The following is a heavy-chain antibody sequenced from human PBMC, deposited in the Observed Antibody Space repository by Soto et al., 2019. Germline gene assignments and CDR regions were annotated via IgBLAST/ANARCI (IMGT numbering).Heavy chain of an antibody. Sequence: EVQLLESGGGLVQPGGSLRLSCAASGFTFSSYAMSWVRQAPGKGLDWVPAISGSGGSTYYADSVKGRFTISIYNSKNPLYLQMNSLRAEDTALYYCAKGGELPYYYYYMDVLGKGTTLTVSS. V-gene: IGHV3-23*01. J-gene: IGHJ6*03. D-gene: IGHD1-7*01. CDR3: AKGGELPYYYYYMDV. CDR2: ISGSGGST. CDR1: GFTFSSYA.